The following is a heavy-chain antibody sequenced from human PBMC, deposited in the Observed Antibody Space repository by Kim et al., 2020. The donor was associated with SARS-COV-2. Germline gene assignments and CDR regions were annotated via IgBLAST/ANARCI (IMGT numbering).Heavy chain of an antibody. V-gene: IGHV3-30*01. Sequence: SLKGRFTISRDNSKNTLYLQMNSLRAEDTAVYYCARDGLPIAAYNWFDPWGQGTLVTVSS. J-gene: IGHJ5*02. D-gene: IGHD6-13*01. CDR3: ARDGLPIAAYNWFDP.